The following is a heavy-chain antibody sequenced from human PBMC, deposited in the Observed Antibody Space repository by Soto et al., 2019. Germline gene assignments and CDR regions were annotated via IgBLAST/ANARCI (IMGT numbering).Heavy chain of an antibody. CDR2: IKGEADGGTT. Sequence: PGGSLRLSCAASGFTFSNAWMSWVRQAPGKGLEWVGRIKGEADGGTTDYAAPVKGRITISRDHSKDTLFLQMNILKTEDTAVYYCTTGLSNGYYNFDYWGQGT. CDR1: GFTFSNAW. D-gene: IGHD3-22*01. V-gene: IGHV3-15*01. CDR3: TTGLSNGYYNFDY. J-gene: IGHJ4*01.